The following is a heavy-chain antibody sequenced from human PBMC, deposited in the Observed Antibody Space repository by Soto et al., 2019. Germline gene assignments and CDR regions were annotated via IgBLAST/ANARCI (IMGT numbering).Heavy chain of an antibody. V-gene: IGHV5-51*01. CDR3: ARQLRFLEWFPNDAFDI. CDR1: GYNVTRYW. CDR2: IYPGDSDT. D-gene: IGHD3-3*01. J-gene: IGHJ3*02. Sequence: GALQISYEGSGYNVTRYWCGPVRQIPGKGLEWMGIIYPGDSDTRYSPSFQGQVTISADKSISTAYLQWSSLKASDTAMYYCARQLRFLEWFPNDAFDIWGQGTMVTVSS.